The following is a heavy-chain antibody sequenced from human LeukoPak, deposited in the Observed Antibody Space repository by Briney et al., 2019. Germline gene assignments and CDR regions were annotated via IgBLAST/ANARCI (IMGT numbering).Heavy chain of an antibody. CDR1: GFTFSSYS. J-gene: IGHJ6*02. Sequence: PGGSLRLSCAASGFTFSSYSMNWVRQAPGKGLEWVSVIYSGGSTYYADSVKGRFTISRDNSKNTLYLQMNSLRAEDTAVYYCASGTMVRGASDVWGQGTTVTVSS. CDR3: ASGTMVRGASDV. CDR2: IYSGGST. D-gene: IGHD3-10*01. V-gene: IGHV3-53*01.